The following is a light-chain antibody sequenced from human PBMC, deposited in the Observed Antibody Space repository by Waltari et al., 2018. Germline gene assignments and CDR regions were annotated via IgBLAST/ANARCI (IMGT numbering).Light chain of an antibody. CDR3: QTWGSSTSYV. V-gene: IGLV3-1*01. CDR2: EDR. CDR1: TLADKY. Sequence: SSDLTQPPSVSVSPGQTATITCSGDTLADKYDSWYQLKSGQSPVLVIYEDRRRPSGIPGRFSGSNSGNTATLTITGTQATDEADYYCQTWGSSTSYVFGSGTKVTVL. J-gene: IGLJ1*01.